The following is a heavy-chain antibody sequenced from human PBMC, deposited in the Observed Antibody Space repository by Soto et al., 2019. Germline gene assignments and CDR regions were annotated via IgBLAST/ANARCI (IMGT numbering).Heavy chain of an antibody. CDR3: AKYRRTDAEGYTFGY. CDR2: IYYSGNT. V-gene: IGHV4-59*01. J-gene: IGHJ4*02. CDR1: CDSISGYY. D-gene: IGHD2-15*01. Sequence: SETLSLTCTVSCDSISGYYWSWIRQPPGKGLQWIGYIYYSGNTNYNPSLKGRVTMSVDTSKNQFSLQVISVTAADTTVYFCAKYRRTDAEGYTFGYWGQGALVTVPQ.